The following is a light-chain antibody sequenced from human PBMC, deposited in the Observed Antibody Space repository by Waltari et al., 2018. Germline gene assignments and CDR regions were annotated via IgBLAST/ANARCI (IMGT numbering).Light chain of an antibody. Sequence: DAVLTQSPVLLPVRLGQPASISCRSRHSLEHTDGNTYLNWIQQRPGLSPRRLIFQVSHRDSGVPDRFSGSGVGTEFTLTISSLQPDDFATYYCQQYNVYWTFGQGTKVEIK. J-gene: IGKJ1*01. CDR1: HSLEHTDGNTY. CDR3: QQYNVYWT. V-gene: IGKV2-30*02. CDR2: QVS.